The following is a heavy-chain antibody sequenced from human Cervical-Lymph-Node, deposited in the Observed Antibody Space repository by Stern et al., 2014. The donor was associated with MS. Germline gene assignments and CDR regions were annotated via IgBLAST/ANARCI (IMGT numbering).Heavy chain of an antibody. CDR3: ARVGNRPPSTYWFAP. Sequence: QVQLGQSGAEVKKPGASVKVSCKASGYTFTSYGIAWVRQAPGQGLEWMGWIAAYNGDTNSAQKFQGRVTMTIEESTGTGYMELRSLRSDDTAVYYCARVGNRPPSTYWFAPWGQGTLVIVSS. V-gene: IGHV1-18*04. CDR1: GYTFTSYG. CDR2: IAAYNGDT. D-gene: IGHD2/OR15-2a*01. J-gene: IGHJ5*02.